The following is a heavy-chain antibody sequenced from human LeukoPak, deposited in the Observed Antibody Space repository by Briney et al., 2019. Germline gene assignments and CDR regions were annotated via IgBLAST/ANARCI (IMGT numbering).Heavy chain of an antibody. CDR3: AKDSYYDTSGYEFDY. CDR1: GFTFSSYA. CDR2: ISGSGGTT. J-gene: IGHJ4*02. Sequence: GGSLRLSCAASGFTFSSYAMSWVRQAPGQGLEWVSAISGSGGTTFYADSVKGRFTISRDNSRNTLYLQMNSLRAEDTAVYYCAKDSYYDTSGYEFDYWGQGTLVTVSS. V-gene: IGHV3-23*01. D-gene: IGHD3-22*01.